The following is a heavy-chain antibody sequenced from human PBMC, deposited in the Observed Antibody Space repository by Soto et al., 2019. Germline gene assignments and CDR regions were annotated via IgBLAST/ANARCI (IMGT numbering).Heavy chain of an antibody. Sequence: GGSLRLSCAASGFTFSSYAMHWVRQAPGKGLEYVSAISSNGGSTYYAKSVKGRFTISRDNSKNTLYLQMVSLRAEGMFLYYCARDYYGSGSYYTWSNYYYYYMDVWGKGTTVTVSS. J-gene: IGHJ6*03. CDR2: ISSNGGST. CDR3: ARDYYGSGSYYTWSNYYYYYMDV. V-gene: IGHV3-64*01. CDR1: GFTFSSYA. D-gene: IGHD3-10*01.